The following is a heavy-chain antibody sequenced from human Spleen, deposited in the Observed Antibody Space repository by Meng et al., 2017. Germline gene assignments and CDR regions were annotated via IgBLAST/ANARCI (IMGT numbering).Heavy chain of an antibody. CDR2: IYPGDSDT. J-gene: IGHJ4*02. CDR3: ARQKDSSSWYGLGYFDY. CDR1: GYSFTSYW. Sequence: GGSLRLSCKGSGYSFTSYWIGWVRQMPGKGLEWMGIIYPGDSDTRYSPSFQGQVTISADKSISTPYLQWSSLKASDTAMYYCARQKDSSSWYGLGYFDYWGQGTLVTVSS. D-gene: IGHD6-13*01. V-gene: IGHV5-51*01.